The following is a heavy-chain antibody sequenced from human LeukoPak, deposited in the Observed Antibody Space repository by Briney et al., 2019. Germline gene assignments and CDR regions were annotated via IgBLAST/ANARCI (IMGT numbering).Heavy chain of an antibody. D-gene: IGHD3-9*01. CDR2: VNDDGDRT. CDR1: GFTFRRYS. J-gene: IGHJ4*02. Sequence: SGGSLRLSCVASGFTFRRYSIHWVRQIPGKGLEYVSAVNDDGDRTYYADSVKARFTISRDNAKNSLYLQMNSLRAEDTAVYYCARDLGELRYFDWLGSDDAKMLDYWGQGTLVTVSS. V-gene: IGHV3-64*02. CDR3: ARDLGELRYFDWLGSDDAKMLDY.